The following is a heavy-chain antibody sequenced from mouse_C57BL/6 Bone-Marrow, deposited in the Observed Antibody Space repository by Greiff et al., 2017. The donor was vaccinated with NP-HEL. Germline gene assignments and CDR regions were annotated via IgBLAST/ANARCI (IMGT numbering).Heavy chain of an antibody. CDR3: ARATYYDYDGSMDF. Sequence: VQLKQSGPELVKPGASVKISCKASGYTFTDYYMNWVKQSHGKSLEWIGDINPNNGGNSYNQKFKGKATLTVDKSSSTAYMELRSLTSEYSAVYYCARATYYDYDGSMDFWVQGTSVTVSS. CDR2: INPNNGGN. V-gene: IGHV1-26*01. CDR1: GYTFTDYY. J-gene: IGHJ4*01. D-gene: IGHD2-4*01.